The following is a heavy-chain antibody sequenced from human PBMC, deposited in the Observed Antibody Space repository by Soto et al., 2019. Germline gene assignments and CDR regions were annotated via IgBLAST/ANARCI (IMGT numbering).Heavy chain of an antibody. Sequence: GGSLRLSCAASGFTFSSYDMHWVRQATGKGLEWVSAIGTAGDTYYPGSVKGRFTISRENAKNSLYLQMNSLRAEDTAVYYCARVLDTNYYYYAMDVWGQGTSVTLSS. CDR2: IGTAGDT. J-gene: IGHJ6*02. V-gene: IGHV3-13*01. D-gene: IGHD2-15*01. CDR1: GFTFSSYD. CDR3: ARVLDTNYYYYAMDV.